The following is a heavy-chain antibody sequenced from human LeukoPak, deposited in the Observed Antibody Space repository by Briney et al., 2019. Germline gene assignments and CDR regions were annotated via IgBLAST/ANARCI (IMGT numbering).Heavy chain of an antibody. CDR1: GYTFTSYG. Sequence: ASVKVSCKASGYTFTSYGISWVRQAPGQGLEWMGIINPSGGSTSYAQKFQGRVTMTRDMSTSTVYMELSSLRSEDTAVYYCARDGTTVVTVWAFDIWGQGTMVTVSS. CDR2: INPSGGST. V-gene: IGHV1-46*01. J-gene: IGHJ3*02. CDR3: ARDGTTVVTVWAFDI. D-gene: IGHD4-23*01.